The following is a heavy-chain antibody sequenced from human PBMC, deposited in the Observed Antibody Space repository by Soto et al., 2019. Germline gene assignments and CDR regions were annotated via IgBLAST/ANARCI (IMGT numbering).Heavy chain of an antibody. CDR2: TYYSGST. V-gene: IGHV4-39*01. CDR1: GGSISSSSYY. D-gene: IGHD1-26*01. J-gene: IGHJ4*02. Sequence: SETLSLTCTVSGGSISSSSYYWGWIRQPPGKGLEWIGSTYYSGSTYYNPSLKSRVTISVDTSKNQFSLKLSSVTAADTAVYYCARLAGATKFDYWGQGTLVTVSS. CDR3: ARLAGATKFDY.